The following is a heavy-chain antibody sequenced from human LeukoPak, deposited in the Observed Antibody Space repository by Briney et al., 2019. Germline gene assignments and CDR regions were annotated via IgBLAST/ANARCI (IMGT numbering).Heavy chain of an antibody. CDR1: GGTFSSYA. V-gene: IGHV1-69*13. J-gene: IGHJ4*02. D-gene: IGHD2-2*01. Sequence: VASVKVSCTASGGTFSSYAISWVRQAPGQGLEWMGGIIPIFGTANYAQKFQGRVTITADESTSTAYMELSSLRSEDTAVYYCARIRYCSSTSCYAGSLDYWGQGTLVTVSS. CDR3: ARIRYCSSTSCYAGSLDY. CDR2: IIPIFGTA.